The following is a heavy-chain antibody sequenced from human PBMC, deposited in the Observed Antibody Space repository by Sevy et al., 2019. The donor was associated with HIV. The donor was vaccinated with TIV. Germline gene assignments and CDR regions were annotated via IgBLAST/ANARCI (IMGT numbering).Heavy chain of an antibody. CDR3: ASPPKRCTSTICPFDAFYM. D-gene: IGHD2-2*01. CDR1: GFIFSDYNY. J-gene: IGHJ3*02. Sequence: GGSLRLSCAASGFIFSDYNYMIWIRQSPGKGLEWISYISSSGTKYYRESVKGRFTVSRDNAKNSLYLQMNNLRAEDTALYYCASPPKRCTSTICPFDAFYMWGQGTMVTVSS. V-gene: IGHV3-11*01. CDR2: ISSSGTK.